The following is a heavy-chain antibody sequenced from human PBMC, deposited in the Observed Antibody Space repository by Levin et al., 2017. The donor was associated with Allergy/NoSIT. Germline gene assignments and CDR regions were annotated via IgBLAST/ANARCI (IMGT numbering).Heavy chain of an antibody. CDR1: GGSFSGYY. CDR3: ARGRRRGYSSSSSPKPPPYFDL. Sequence: SQTLSLTCAVYGGSFSGYYWSWIRQPPGKGLEWIGEINHSGSTNYNPSLKSRVTISVDTSKNQFSLKLSSVTAADTAVYYCARGRRRGYSSSSSPKPPPYFDLWGRGTLVTVSS. J-gene: IGHJ2*01. D-gene: IGHD6-6*01. CDR2: INHSGST. V-gene: IGHV4-34*01.